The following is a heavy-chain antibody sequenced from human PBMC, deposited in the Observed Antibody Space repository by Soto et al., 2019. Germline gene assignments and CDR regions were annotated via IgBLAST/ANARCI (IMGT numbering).Heavy chain of an antibody. CDR3: TRDNGYNWFDP. Sequence: EVQLVESGGDLVQPGGSLRLSCVASGFSFSNSWMTWVRQAPGKGLEWVATMNQDGSAKNSVEGRFTISRDNSKNSLYLQMSSLRAEDTAVYYCTRDNGYNWFDPWGQGTLVTVSS. J-gene: IGHJ5*02. V-gene: IGHV3-7*01. D-gene: IGHD2-2*02. CDR2: MNQDGSAK. CDR1: GFSFSNSW.